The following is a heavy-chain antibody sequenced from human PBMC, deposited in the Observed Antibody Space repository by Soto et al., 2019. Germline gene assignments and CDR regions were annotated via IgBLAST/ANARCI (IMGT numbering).Heavy chain of an antibody. J-gene: IGHJ4*02. D-gene: IGHD2-21*01. Sequence: QVQLQESGPGLVKPSETLSLTCSVAGGSINRSFWSWLRQSPGKGLEWIGYIYSSGSTSYNPSLKSRVTMSVDASNKQFYLNLRSVTAADTAVYYCARRADYYCCFEKWGQGTVVTVSA. CDR1: GGSINRSF. CDR2: IYSSGST. V-gene: IGHV4-4*08. CDR3: ARRADYYCCFEK.